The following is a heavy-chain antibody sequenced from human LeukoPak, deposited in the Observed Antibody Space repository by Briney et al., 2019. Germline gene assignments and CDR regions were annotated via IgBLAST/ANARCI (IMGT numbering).Heavy chain of an antibody. V-gene: IGHV3-9*01. D-gene: IGHD2-2*02. Sequence: PGRSLRLSCTASGFTFGDYAMHWVRQAPGRGLEWVSSISWNSGNIVYADSVKGRFTISRDNAKNSLHLQMNSLRPEDTALYYCAKPGRSFTNCYINYWGQGTLVTVSS. CDR3: AKPGRSFTNCYINY. J-gene: IGHJ4*02. CDR1: GFTFGDYA. CDR2: ISWNSGNI.